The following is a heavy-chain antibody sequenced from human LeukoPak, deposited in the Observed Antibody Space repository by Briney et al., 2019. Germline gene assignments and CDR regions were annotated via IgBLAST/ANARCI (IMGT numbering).Heavy chain of an antibody. J-gene: IGHJ4*02. D-gene: IGHD4-23*01. CDR1: GSISSYY. CDR2: SYCTGSP. Sequence: PSETLSLTCTVSGSISSYYWSWIRQPPGKGLEWIGHSYCTGSPNYNPSLKSRVTISVDTPKNQFSLKLSSVTAADTAVYYCAGVRSTVGWRSFDYWGQGTLVTVSS. CDR3: AGVRSTVGWRSFDY. V-gene: IGHV4-59*08.